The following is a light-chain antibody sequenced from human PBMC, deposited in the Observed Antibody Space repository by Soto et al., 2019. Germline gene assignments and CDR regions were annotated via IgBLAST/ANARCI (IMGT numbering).Light chain of an antibody. CDR1: SSDVGSHNL. CDR2: EVT. V-gene: IGLV2-23*02. Sequence: QSVLTQPASVSGSRGQSITISCTGTSSDVGSHNLVSWYQQHPGQAPKRMIYEVTKRPLGVSTRFSASKSGNTASLTISGLQAEDEADYYCCSYGGSRAVFGGGTQLTVL. J-gene: IGLJ7*01. CDR3: CSYGGSRAV.